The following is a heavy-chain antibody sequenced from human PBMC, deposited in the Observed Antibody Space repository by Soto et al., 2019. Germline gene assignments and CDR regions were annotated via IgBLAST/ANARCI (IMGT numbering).Heavy chain of an antibody. CDR1: GFTFSSYD. Sequence: EVQLVESGGGLVQPGGSLRLSCAASGFTFSSYDMNWVRQAPGKGLEWVSYISSSGSTIYYADSVKGRFTISRDNAKNSLYLQMNSLRAEDTAVYYCARDLLDHDYGDYLGYYYYGMDVWGQGTTVTVSS. D-gene: IGHD4-17*01. V-gene: IGHV3-48*03. J-gene: IGHJ6*02. CDR3: ARDLLDHDYGDYLGYYYYGMDV. CDR2: ISSSGSTI.